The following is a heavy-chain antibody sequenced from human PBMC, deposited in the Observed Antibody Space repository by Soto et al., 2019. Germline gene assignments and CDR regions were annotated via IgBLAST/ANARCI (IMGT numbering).Heavy chain of an antibody. V-gene: IGHV3-23*01. Sequence: GGSLRLSCAASGFTFSSYAMSWVRQAPGKGLEWVSAISGSGGSTYYADSVKGRFTISRDNSKNTLYLQMNSLRAEDTAVYYCAKVFSDSGYDYGEYDYWGQGTLVPVSS. CDR1: GFTFSSYA. J-gene: IGHJ4*02. CDR3: AKVFSDSGYDYGEYDY. CDR2: ISGSGGST. D-gene: IGHD5-12*01.